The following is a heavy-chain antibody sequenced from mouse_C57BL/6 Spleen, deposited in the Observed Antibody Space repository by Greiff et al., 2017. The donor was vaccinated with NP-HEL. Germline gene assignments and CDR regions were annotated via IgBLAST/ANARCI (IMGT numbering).Heavy chain of an antibody. V-gene: IGHV1-64*01. CDR1: GYTFTSYW. Sequence: QVQLQQSGAELVKPGASVKLSCKASGYTFTSYWMHWVKQRPGQGLEWIGMIHPNSGSTNYNEKFKSKATLTVDKSSSTAYMQLSSLTSEDSAVYYCARRLSSYDAMDYWGQGTSVTVSS. J-gene: IGHJ4*01. CDR3: ARRLSSYDAMDY. D-gene: IGHD1-1*01. CDR2: IHPNSGST.